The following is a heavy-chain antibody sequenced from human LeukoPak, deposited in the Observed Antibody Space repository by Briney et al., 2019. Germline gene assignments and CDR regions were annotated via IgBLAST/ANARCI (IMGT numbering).Heavy chain of an antibody. CDR1: GFTFSSYW. CDR3: ARGTPLPHSSGWYSGIATFDY. Sequence: PGGSLRLSCAASGFTFSSYWMSWVRQAPGKGLEWVANIKQDGSEKYYVNSVKGRFTISRDNAKNSLYLQMNSLRAEDTAVYYCARGTPLPHSSGWYSGIATFDYWGQGTLVTVSS. CDR2: IKQDGSEK. V-gene: IGHV3-7*01. J-gene: IGHJ4*02. D-gene: IGHD6-19*01.